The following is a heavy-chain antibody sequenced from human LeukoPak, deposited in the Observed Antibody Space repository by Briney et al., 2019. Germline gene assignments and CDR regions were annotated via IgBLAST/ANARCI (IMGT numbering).Heavy chain of an antibody. V-gene: IGHV3-23*01. D-gene: IGHD3-10*01. J-gene: IGHJ3*02. CDR3: AKVGVVIRDAFDI. CDR1: GFTFSSYG. Sequence: GGSLRLSCEVSGFTFSSYGMHWVRQAPGKGLEWVSAISGSGGITYYADSVKGRFTISRDNSKNTLYLQMNSLRAEDTAVYYCAKVGVVIRDAFDIWGQGTMVTVSS. CDR2: ISGSGGIT.